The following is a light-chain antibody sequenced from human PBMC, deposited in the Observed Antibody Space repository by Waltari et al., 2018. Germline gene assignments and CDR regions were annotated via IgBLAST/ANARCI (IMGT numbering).Light chain of an antibody. V-gene: IGKV4-1*01. J-gene: IGKJ5*01. CDR1: QSVLYSANSKNY. CDR3: QRYFNIVL. CDR2: WAS. Sequence: DIVMTQSPDSLAVSLGERATINCKSSQSVLYSANSKNYLAWFQQKPGQPPKLLIYWASTRESGVPDRFIGSGSGTDFTLTITSLQAEDVAVYYCQRYFNIVLFGQGTRVEIK.